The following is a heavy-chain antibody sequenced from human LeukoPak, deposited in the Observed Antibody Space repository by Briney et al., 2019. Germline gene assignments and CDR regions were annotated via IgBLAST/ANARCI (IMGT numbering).Heavy chain of an antibody. CDR1: GGSFSGYY. J-gene: IGHJ4*02. CDR3: ARSGGTAH. V-gene: IGHV4-34*01. D-gene: IGHD3-16*01. Sequence: PSETLSLTCAVYGGSFSGYYWSWIRQPPGKGLEWIGEINHSGSTNYNPSLKSRVTISVGTSKNQFSLKLSSVTAADTAVYYCARSGGTAHWGQGTLVTVSS. CDR2: INHSGST.